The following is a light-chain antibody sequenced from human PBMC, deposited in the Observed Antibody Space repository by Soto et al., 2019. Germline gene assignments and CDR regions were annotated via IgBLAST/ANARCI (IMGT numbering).Light chain of an antibody. V-gene: IGKV3-20*01. CDR3: QQYGSSGT. Sequence: EVVLTKSPGTLSLSPGERATLSCRASKSVSNNDLAWYPRKPGQDPWRRIYGAYNRATGIPDRFSGSGSGTGFTLTISRLEPEEFAVYYCQQYGSSGTFGQGTKLDIK. CDR1: KSVSNND. CDR2: GAY. J-gene: IGKJ1*01.